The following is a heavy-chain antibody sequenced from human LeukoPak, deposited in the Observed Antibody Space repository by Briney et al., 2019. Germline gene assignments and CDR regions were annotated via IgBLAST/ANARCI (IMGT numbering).Heavy chain of an antibody. CDR3: AREESEGFDY. D-gene: IGHD1-14*01. CDR2: ISWDGGST. Sequence: GGSLRLSCAASGFTFSSYSMNWVRQAPGKGLEWVSLISWDGGSTYYADSVKGRFTISRDNSKNSLYLQMNSLRAEDTAVYYCAREESEGFDYWGQGTLVTVSS. CDR1: GFTFSSYS. V-gene: IGHV3-43*01. J-gene: IGHJ4*02.